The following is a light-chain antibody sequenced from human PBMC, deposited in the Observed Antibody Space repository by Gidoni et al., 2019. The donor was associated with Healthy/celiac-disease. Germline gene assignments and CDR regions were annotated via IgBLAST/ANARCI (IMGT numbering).Light chain of an antibody. Sequence: EIVMTQSRATLSVSPGERATLSCRASQSVSSNLAWYQQKPGQAPRLLIYGASTRATGIPARFSGSGSGTEFTLTISSLQSEDFAVYYCQQYNNWPPEGTFGQGTKLEIK. CDR1: QSVSSN. V-gene: IGKV3-15*01. J-gene: IGKJ2*02. CDR3: QQYNNWPPEGT. CDR2: GAS.